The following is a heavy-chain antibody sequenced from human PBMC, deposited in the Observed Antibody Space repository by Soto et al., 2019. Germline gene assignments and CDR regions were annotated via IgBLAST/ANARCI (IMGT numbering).Heavy chain of an antibody. Sequence: GGSLRLSCAASGFTFTRFSMNWVRQAPGKGLEWVSSISSTTNYIYYGDSMKGRFTISRDNAKNSLYLEMNSLRAEDTAVYYCARESEDLTSNFDYWGQGTLVTVSS. V-gene: IGHV3-21*06. CDR1: GFTFTRFS. J-gene: IGHJ4*02. CDR3: ARESEDLTSNFDY. CDR2: ISSTTNYI.